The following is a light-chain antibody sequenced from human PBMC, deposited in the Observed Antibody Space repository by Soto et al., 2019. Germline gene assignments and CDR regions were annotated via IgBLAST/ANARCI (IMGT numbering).Light chain of an antibody. J-gene: IGLJ3*02. Sequence: QSVLTQPASVSGSPGQSITISCTGTSSDVGGYNYVSWFQHHPGKAPKPMIYEVSNRPSGVSNRFSGSKSGNTASLTISGLQAEDEADYYCSSYTSSSTRVFGGGTKLTVL. CDR1: SSDVGGYNY. V-gene: IGLV2-14*01. CDR2: EVS. CDR3: SSYTSSSTRV.